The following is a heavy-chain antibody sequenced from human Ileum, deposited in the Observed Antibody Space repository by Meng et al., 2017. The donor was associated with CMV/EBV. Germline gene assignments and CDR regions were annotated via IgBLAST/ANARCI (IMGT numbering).Heavy chain of an antibody. V-gene: IGHV4-34*01. D-gene: IGHD1-1*01. CDR3: ATGGFWRFDY. J-gene: IGHJ4*02. Sequence: LSLPCGVYGGSFTRYNWTWIRQFPGKGLEWIGEISHDERTNYNPSLKSRLTMSVDTSKNQFSLRLNSVTAADTAVYYCATGGFWRFDYWGQGTLVTVSS. CDR1: GGSFTRYN. CDR2: ISHDERT.